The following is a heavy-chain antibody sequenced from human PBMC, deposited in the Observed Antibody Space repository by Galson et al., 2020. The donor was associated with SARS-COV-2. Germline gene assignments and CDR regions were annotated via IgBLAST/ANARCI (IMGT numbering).Heavy chain of an antibody. V-gene: IGHV3-30-3*01. Sequence: TVGSLRLSCAPSGFTFSTYAIPWVRQAPGKGLERVALISSDGSNKYYTDSVKGRFTISRDNSKNTLYLQMNSLRLEDTAVYYCARGYYYESSGSVPRGFPSRIDSWGPGTLVTVSS. CDR3: ARGYYYESSGSVPRGFPSRIDS. J-gene: IGHJ4*02. CDR2: ISSDGSNK. CDR1: GFTFSTYA. D-gene: IGHD3-22*01.